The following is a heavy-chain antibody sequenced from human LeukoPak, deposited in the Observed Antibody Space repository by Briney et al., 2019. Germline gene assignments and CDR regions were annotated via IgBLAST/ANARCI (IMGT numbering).Heavy chain of an antibody. CDR3: ARASVVAYYFDY. V-gene: IGHV1-69*06. J-gene: IGHJ4*02. CDR2: IIPILGTA. D-gene: IGHD2-15*01. Sequence: ASVKVSCKASGGTCTSYAISWGRQAPGQGLEWMGGIIPILGTANYAQKFQGRVTITADKSTSTAYMELSSLRSEDTAVYYCARASVVAYYFDYWGQGTLVTVSS. CDR1: GGTCTSYA.